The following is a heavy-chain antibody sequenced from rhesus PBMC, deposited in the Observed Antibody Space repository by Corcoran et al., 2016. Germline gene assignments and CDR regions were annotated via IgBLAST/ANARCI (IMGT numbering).Heavy chain of an antibody. D-gene: IGHD4-29*01. Sequence: QVQLQESGPGLVRPSETLSLTCAVSGGSFNTYWWSWIRQPPGKGLEWIGEINGNSGSTNYNPSLMSRVTISKDASENQFSLKLISVTAADTAVYSCARSVAGLDFWGQGLLVTVSS. V-gene: IGHV4-80*01. CDR1: GGSFNTYW. CDR2: INGNSGST. CDR3: ARSVAGLDF. J-gene: IGHJ4*01.